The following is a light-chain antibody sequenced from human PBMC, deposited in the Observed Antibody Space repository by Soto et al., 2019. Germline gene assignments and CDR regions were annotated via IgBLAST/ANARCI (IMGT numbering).Light chain of an antibody. J-gene: IGLJ1*01. Sequence: QAVVTQPPSVSGAPGQRVTISCTGSSSNIGAGYDVHWYQQLPGTAPKLLIYGNINRPSGVPDRFSGSKSGTSASLAITGLQAEDEADYYCQSYDSSLSGVFGTGTKVTVL. CDR1: SSNIGAGYD. CDR3: QSYDSSLSGV. V-gene: IGLV1-40*01. CDR2: GNI.